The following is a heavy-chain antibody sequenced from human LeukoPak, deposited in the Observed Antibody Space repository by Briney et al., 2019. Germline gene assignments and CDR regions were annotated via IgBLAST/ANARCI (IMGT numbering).Heavy chain of an antibody. CDR1: GGSISGSSYY. CDR3: ARSFLWFPEGI. V-gene: IGHV3-23*01. D-gene: IGHD3-10*01. CDR2: ISASGST. J-gene: IGHJ3*02. Sequence: PSETLSLTCTVSGGSISGSSYYWGWVRQAPGKGLEWVSHISASGSTYYSDSVQGRFTVSRDNSRNTLFLQMNSLRAEDTAIYYCARSFLWFPEGIWGQGTMVTVSS.